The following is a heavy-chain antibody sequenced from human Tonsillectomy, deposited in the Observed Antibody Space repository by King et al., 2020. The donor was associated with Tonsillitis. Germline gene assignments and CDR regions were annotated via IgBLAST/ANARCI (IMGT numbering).Heavy chain of an antibody. Sequence: VQLVESGGGLVQPGGSLRLSCAASGFTFSSYEMNWVRQAPGKGLEWVSYISSSGSTIYYADSLKGRFTISRDNAKNSLYLQMNSLRAEDTAVYYCARDLDSSGFYSWGQGTLVTVSS. D-gene: IGHD6-19*01. J-gene: IGHJ5*01. CDR1: GFTFSSYE. CDR3: ARDLDSSGFYS. V-gene: IGHV3-48*03. CDR2: ISSSGSTI.